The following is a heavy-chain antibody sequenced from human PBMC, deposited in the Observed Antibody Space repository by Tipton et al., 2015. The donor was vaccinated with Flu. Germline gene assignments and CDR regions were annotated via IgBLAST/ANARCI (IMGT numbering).Heavy chain of an antibody. J-gene: IGHJ4*02. Sequence: TLSLTCAVYGGSFNDYSWTWIRQPPGKGLEWIGEINHSGSTNYNPSLKSRVTISVDTSKNQFSLKLSSVTAADTAVYYCARGRYARRRFDYWGQGTLVTVSS. CDR1: GGSFNDYS. V-gene: IGHV4-34*01. CDR3: ARGRYARRRFDY. D-gene: IGHD2-2*01. CDR2: INHSGST.